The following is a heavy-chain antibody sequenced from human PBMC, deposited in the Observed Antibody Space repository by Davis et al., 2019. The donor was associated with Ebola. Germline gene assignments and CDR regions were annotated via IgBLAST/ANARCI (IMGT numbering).Heavy chain of an antibody. J-gene: IGHJ5*02. V-gene: IGHV1-46*03. D-gene: IGHD7-27*01. CDR1: GYTFTSYY. Sequence: ASVPVSCKASGYTFTSYYMHWVRQAPGQGLEWMGIINPSGGSTSYAQKFQGRITMTRDTSTSTVYMELSSLTSEDTAMYYCTRALGSWGQGTLVTVPP. CDR2: INPSGGST. CDR3: TRALGS.